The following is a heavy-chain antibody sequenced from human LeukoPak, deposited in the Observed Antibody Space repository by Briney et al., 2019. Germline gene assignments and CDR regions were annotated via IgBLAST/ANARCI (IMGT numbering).Heavy chain of an antibody. J-gene: IGHJ4*02. CDR3: ARGEQLIDY. D-gene: IGHD6-13*01. V-gene: IGHV4-59*08. CDR2: IYYSGST. CDR1: GGSISSYY. Sequence: SETLSLTCTVSGGSISSYYWSGIRQPPGKGLEWIGYIYYSGSTNYNPSLKSRVTISVDTSKNQFSLKLSSVTAADTAVYYCARGEQLIDYWGQGTLVTVSS.